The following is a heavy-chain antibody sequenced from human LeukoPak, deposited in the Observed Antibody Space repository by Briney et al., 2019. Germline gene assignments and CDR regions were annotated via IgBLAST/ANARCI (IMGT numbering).Heavy chain of an antibody. CDR1: GYTFTGYY. CDR2: INPNSGGT. V-gene: IGHV1-2*02. D-gene: IGHD6-25*01. J-gene: IGHJ4*02. CDR3: ARGRLSPSGYYFDY. Sequence: ASVKVSCKASGYTFTGYYMHWVRQAPGQGLEWMEWINPNSGGTNYAQKFQGRVTMTRDTSISTAYMELSRLRSDDTAVYYCARGRLSPSGYYFDYWGQGTLVTVSS.